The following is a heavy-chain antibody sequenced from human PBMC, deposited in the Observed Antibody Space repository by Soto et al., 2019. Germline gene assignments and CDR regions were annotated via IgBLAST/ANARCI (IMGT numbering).Heavy chain of an antibody. CDR2: IFSSGST. V-gene: IGHV4-4*07. CDR1: GGSINTFY. J-gene: IGHJ4*02. Sequence: SETPSLTCTVSGGSINTFYWSWVRQPAGKGLEWIGRIFSSGSTSFNPSLESRVAMSVDTSKNHFSLNLSSVTAADMAVYYCAREGSYSAYNFAHGIQLWSFDFWGQGALVTVSS. CDR3: AREGSYSAYNFAHGIQLWSFDF. D-gene: IGHD5-12*01.